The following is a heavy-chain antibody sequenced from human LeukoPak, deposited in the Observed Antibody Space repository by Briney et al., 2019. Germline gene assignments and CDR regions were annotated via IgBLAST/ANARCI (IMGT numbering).Heavy chain of an antibody. J-gene: IGHJ4*02. CDR1: GYTFTGYY. D-gene: IGHD3/OR15-3a*01. CDR3: AREDFSRENFDY. CDR2: INPNSGGT. V-gene: IGHV1-2*06. Sequence: ASVKVSCKASGYTFTGYYMNWVRQAPGQGLEWMGRINPNSGGTNYAQKFQGRVTMTRDTSISTAYMELSRLRSDDTAVYYCAREDFSRENFDYWGQGTLVTVSS.